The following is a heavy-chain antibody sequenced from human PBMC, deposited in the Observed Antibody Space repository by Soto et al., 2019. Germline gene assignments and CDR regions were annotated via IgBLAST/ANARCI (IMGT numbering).Heavy chain of an antibody. D-gene: IGHD6-6*01. J-gene: IGHJ4*02. CDR1: GYSFTSYW. CDR3: ARHGAGIAARPLWFDY. V-gene: IGHV5-51*01. CDR2: IYPGDSDT. Sequence: EVQLVQSGAEVKKPGESLKISCKGSGYSFTSYWIGWVRQMPGKGLEWMGIIYPGDSDTRYSPSFQGQVTISADKSISTAYLQWSSLKASDIAMYYCARHGAGIAARPLWFDYWGQGTLVTVSS.